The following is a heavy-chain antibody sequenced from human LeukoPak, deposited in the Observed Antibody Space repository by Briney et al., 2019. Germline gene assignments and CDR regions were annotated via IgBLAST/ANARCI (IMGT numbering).Heavy chain of an antibody. D-gene: IGHD3-3*01. Sequence: SETLSLTCTVSGGSISSGDYYWSWIRQPPGKGREWIWYIYYSGSTSYNPSLKSRVTISVDTAKNQFSLKLSSVTAADTAVYYCARVGSGYDFWSGYYALYYFDYWGQGTLVTVSS. CDR3: ARVGSGYDFWSGYYALYYFDY. CDR1: GGSISSGDYY. V-gene: IGHV4-30-4*08. CDR2: IYYSGST. J-gene: IGHJ4*02.